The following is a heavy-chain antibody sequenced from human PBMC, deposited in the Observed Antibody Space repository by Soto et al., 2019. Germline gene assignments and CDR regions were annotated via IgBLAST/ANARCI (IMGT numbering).Heavy chain of an antibody. V-gene: IGHV4-59*01. D-gene: IGHD6-19*01. J-gene: IGHJ4*02. Sequence: SETLSLTCSVSGDSISGSYWSWIRQSPGKGLEWLGYVYYTGSTNYSPSLRSRVSISVDTSKNEFSLRLSSVTAADTAVYFCARSVAVPGAHIDYWGQGTQVTVSS. CDR1: GDSISGSY. CDR3: ARSVAVPGAHIDY. CDR2: VYYTGST.